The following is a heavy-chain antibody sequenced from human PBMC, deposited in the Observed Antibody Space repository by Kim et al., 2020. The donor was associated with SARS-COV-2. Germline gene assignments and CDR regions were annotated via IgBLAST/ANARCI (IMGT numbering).Heavy chain of an antibody. Sequence: GGSLRLSCAASGFTLDDYAMHWVRQAPGKGLEWVSLIIWDGGSTYYADSVKGRFTISRDNSKNSLYLQMNSLRAEDTALYYCAKASSSSWINWFDPWGQGTLVTVSS. CDR3: AKASSSSWINWFDP. CDR1: GFTLDDYA. D-gene: IGHD6-13*01. V-gene: IGHV3-43D*03. J-gene: IGHJ5*02. CDR2: IIWDGGST.